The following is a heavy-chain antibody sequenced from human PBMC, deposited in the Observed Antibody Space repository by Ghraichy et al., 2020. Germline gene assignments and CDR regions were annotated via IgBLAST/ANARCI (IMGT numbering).Heavy chain of an antibody. Sequence: GGSLRLSCGASGFIFSSFGINWVRQAPGKGLEWVSHISSSGSTTFYADSVKGRFTISRDNAKNSLYLQMNSLRDEDTAVYYCTTSSVAGGFDYWGQGTLVTVSS. V-gene: IGHV3-48*02. CDR2: ISSSGSTT. D-gene: IGHD6-13*01. J-gene: IGHJ4*02. CDR1: GFIFSSFG. CDR3: TTSSVAGGFDY.